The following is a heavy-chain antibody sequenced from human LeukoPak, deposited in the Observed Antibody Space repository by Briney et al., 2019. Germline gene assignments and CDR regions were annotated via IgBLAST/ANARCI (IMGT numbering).Heavy chain of an antibody. D-gene: IGHD6-19*01. CDR3: ARDAVAVAGTFDY. V-gene: IGHV4-31*03. CDR2: IYYSGST. Sequence: SETLSLTCTVSGGSISSGGYYWSWIRQHPGKGLEWIGYIYYSGSTYYNPSLKSRVTISVDTSKNQFPLKLSSVTAADTAVYCCARDAVAVAGTFDYWGQGTLVTVSS. CDR1: GGSISSGGYY. J-gene: IGHJ4*02.